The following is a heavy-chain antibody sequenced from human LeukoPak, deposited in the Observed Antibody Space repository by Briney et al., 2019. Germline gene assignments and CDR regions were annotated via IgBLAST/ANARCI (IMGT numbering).Heavy chain of an antibody. CDR1: GFMFKIHA. CDR3: AKDPIGSSYYGGDY. Sequence: GGSLRLSCAASGFMFKIHAMSWVRQAPGKGLEWVSTISGDGGSTYYADSVKGRFTISRDNSKNTLYLQMNSLRAEDTAVYYCAKDPIGSSYYGGDYWGQGTLVTVSS. D-gene: IGHD6-13*01. CDR2: ISGDGGST. V-gene: IGHV3-23*01. J-gene: IGHJ4*02.